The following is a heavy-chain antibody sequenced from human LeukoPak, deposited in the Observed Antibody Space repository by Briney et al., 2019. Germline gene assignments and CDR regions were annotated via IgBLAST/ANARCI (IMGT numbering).Heavy chain of an antibody. CDR3: ARGSYSLGGFDY. V-gene: IGHV3-74*01. D-gene: IGHD6-13*01. CDR2: ISSDGSDT. Sequence: PGGSLRLSCAASGFTFSSYWMHWVRQAPGKGLVWFSRISSDGSDTNYADSVKGRFTISRDNAKNTLYLPMNSLRAEDTAVYYCARGSYSLGGFDYWGQGTLVTVSS. J-gene: IGHJ4*02. CDR1: GFTFSSYW.